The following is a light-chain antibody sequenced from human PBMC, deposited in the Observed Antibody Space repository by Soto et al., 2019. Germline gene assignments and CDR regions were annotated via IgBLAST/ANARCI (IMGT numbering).Light chain of an antibody. J-gene: IGLJ1*01. V-gene: IGLV2-8*01. CDR3: SSYAGNNPRYV. CDR1: NGDVGNYNY. Sequence: QSVLTQPPSASGSPGQSVTISCTGTNGDVGNYNYVSWFQQHPDKAPKLVIYEVTKRPSGVPDRFSASKSGNTASLTVSGLQAEDEADYYCSSYAGNNPRYVFGSGTKLTVL. CDR2: EVT.